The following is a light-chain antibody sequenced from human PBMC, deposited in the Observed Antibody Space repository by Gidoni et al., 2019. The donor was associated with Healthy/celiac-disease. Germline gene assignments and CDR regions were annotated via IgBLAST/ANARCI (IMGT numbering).Light chain of an antibody. CDR2: SNT. J-gene: IGLJ2*01. V-gene: IGLV1-44*01. CDR3: AAWDDSLNGQVV. Sequence: QSVLTQPPSASGTPGQRVTISCSGSSSNIGSNTVNWYQQLPGTAPKLLIYSNTQRPPGVSDRFSGSKSGTSASLAISGLQSEDEADYYCAAWDDSLNGQVVFGGGTKLTVL. CDR1: SSNIGSNT.